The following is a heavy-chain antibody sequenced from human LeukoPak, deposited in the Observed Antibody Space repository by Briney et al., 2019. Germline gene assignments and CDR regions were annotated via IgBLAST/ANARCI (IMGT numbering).Heavy chain of an antibody. CDR2: ISSSSSTI. J-gene: IGHJ4*02. D-gene: IGHD5-18*01. Sequence: PGGSLRLSCAASGFTFSSYSMNWARQAPGKGLEWVSYISSSSSTIYYADSVKGRFTISRDNSKNTVYLHMNNLRAEDTAVYYCAKEGRKTGNTYGYEYDCWGQGTLVTVSS. CDR3: AKEGRKTGNTYGYEYDC. CDR1: GFTFSSYS. V-gene: IGHV3-48*01.